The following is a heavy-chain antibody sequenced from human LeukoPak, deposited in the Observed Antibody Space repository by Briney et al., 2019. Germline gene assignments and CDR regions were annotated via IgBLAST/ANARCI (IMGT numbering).Heavy chain of an antibody. CDR2: INPNSGGT. J-gene: IGHJ5*02. V-gene: IGHV1-2*02. CDR1: GYTFTGYY. CDR3: ARDAPPLGPGGNWFDP. Sequence: GASVKVSCKASGYTFTGYYMHWVRQAPGQGPEWMGWINPNSGGTNYAQKFQGRVTMTRDTSISTAYMELSRLRSDDTAVYYCARDAPPLGPGGNWFDPWGQGTLVTVSS. D-gene: IGHD1-1*01.